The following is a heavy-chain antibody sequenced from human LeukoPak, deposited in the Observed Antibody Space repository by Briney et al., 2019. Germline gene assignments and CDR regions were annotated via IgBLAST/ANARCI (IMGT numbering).Heavy chain of an antibody. Sequence: ASVNVSCKASGYTFTGYYMHWVRQAPGQGLEWMGWINPNSGGTNYAQKFQGRVTMTRDTSISTAYMELSRLRSDDTAVYYCAREMAYCGGDCYSGPHLYYYYGMDVWGQGTTVTVSS. CDR1: GYTFTGYY. CDR2: INPNSGGT. D-gene: IGHD2-21*02. CDR3: AREMAYCGGDCYSGPHLYYYYGMDV. V-gene: IGHV1-2*02. J-gene: IGHJ6*02.